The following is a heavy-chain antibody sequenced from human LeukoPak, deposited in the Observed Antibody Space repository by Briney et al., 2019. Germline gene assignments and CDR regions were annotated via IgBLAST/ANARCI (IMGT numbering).Heavy chain of an antibody. CDR1: GFTFSDYY. V-gene: IGHV3-11*01. Sequence: GRSLRLSCAASGFTFSDYYMSWIRQAPGKGLEWVSYISSSGSTIYYADSVKGRFTISRDNAKNSLYLQMNSLRAEDTAVYYCARDHCYDSSGYFLGYWGQGTLVTVSS. J-gene: IGHJ4*02. D-gene: IGHD3-22*01. CDR2: ISSSGSTI. CDR3: ARDHCYDSSGYFLGY.